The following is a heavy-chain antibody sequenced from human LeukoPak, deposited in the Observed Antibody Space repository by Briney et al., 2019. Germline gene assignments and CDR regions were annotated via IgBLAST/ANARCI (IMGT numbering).Heavy chain of an antibody. V-gene: IGHV1-69*02. CDR2: IIPILGIA. CDR1: GGTFSSYT. D-gene: IGHD3-16*01. Sequence: SVKVSCKASGGTFSSYTISWVRQAPGQGLEWMGRIIPILGIANYARKFQGRVTITADKSTSTAYMELSSLRSEDTAVYYCAPSDPSEGGAFDIWGQGTMVTVSS. J-gene: IGHJ3*02. CDR3: APSDPSEGGAFDI.